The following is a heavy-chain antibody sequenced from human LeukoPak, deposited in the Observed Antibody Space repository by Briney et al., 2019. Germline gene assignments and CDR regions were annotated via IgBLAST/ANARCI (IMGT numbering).Heavy chain of an antibody. CDR3: TTGIAAAGTVSLLDY. CDR1: GFTFSNAW. CDR2: IKSKTDGGTT. J-gene: IGHJ4*02. D-gene: IGHD6-13*01. V-gene: IGHV3-15*01. Sequence: GGSLRLSCAASGFTFSNAWMSWVRQAPGKGLEWVGRIKSKTDGGTTDYAAPVKGRFTISRDDSKNTLYLQMYSLKTEDTAVYYCTTGIAAAGTVSLLDYWGQGTLVTVSS.